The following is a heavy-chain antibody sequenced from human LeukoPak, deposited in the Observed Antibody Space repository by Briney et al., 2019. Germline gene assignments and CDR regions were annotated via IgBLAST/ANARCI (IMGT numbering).Heavy chain of an antibody. CDR1: GGSFSGYY. D-gene: IGHD3-3*01. Sequence: SETLSLTCAVYGGSFSGYYWSWIRQPPGKGLEWIGEINHSGSTNYNPSLKSRVTISVDTSKNQFSLKLSSVTAADTAVYYCARHLRADDFWSGFIFDYWGQGTLVTVSS. V-gene: IGHV4-34*01. CDR3: ARHLRADDFWSGFIFDY. CDR2: INHSGST. J-gene: IGHJ4*02.